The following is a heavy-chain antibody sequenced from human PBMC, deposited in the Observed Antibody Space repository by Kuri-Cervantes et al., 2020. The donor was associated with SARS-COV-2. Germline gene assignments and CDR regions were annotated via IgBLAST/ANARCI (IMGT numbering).Heavy chain of an antibody. CDR3: ARDSESGGYSGYDLSY. D-gene: IGHD5-12*01. CDR1: GYTFTSYD. CDR2: NIPIFGTA. V-gene: IGHV1-69*05. J-gene: IGHJ4*02. Sequence: SVKVSCKASGYTFTSYDINWVRQAPGQGLEWMGGNIPIFGTANYAQKFQGRVTITTDESTSTAYMELSSLRSEDTAVYYCARDSESGGYSGYDLSYWGQGTLVTVSS.